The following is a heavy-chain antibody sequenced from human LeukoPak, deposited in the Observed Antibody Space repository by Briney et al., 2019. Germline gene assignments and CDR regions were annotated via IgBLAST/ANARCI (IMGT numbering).Heavy chain of an antibody. Sequence: ASVKVSCKASGYTFTSYGISWVRQAPGQGLEWMGWISAYNGNTNYAQKLQGRVTITTDTSTSTAYMELRSLRSDDTAVYYCARALHYDFWSGYKYNWFDPWGQGTLVTVSS. CDR1: GYTFTSYG. CDR3: ARALHYDFWSGYKYNWFDP. J-gene: IGHJ5*02. V-gene: IGHV1-18*01. CDR2: ISAYNGNT. D-gene: IGHD3-3*01.